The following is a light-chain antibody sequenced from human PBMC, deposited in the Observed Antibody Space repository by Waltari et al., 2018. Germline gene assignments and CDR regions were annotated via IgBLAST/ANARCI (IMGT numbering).Light chain of an antibody. J-gene: IGLJ7*01. CDR3: CSYAGSYTFV. CDR1: SSDVVNYNF. CDR2: DVV. V-gene: IGLV2-11*01. Sequence: QSALPQPRSVSGSPGQSVTLSCSGPSSDVVNYNFVSWYQQHPGNAPKLLIYDVVKRPSGVPDRFSGSKSGNTASLTISGLQTEDEADYYCCSYAGSYTFVFGGGTQLTVL.